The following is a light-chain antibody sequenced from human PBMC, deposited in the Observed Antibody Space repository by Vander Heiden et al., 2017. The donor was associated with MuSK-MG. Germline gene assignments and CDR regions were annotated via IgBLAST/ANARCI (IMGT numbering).Light chain of an antibody. J-gene: IGLJ1*01. CDR2: EVS. CDR3: CSYASSYTPYV. V-gene: IGLV2-14*01. Sequence: QTALTQPAAVSGAPGQSITTSCTAPTSDVGGYNYVSWYQQQPGKAPKLMIYEVSNRPSGVSNRFSGAKSGNTASLTISGLQAEDEADYYCCSYASSYTPYVFGTGTKVTVL. CDR1: TSDVGGYNY.